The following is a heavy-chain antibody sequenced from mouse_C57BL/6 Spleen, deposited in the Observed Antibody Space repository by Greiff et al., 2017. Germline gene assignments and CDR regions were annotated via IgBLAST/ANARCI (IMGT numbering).Heavy chain of an antibody. CDR2: ISYDGSN. Sequence: VQLKESGPGLVKPSQSLSLTCSVTGYSITSGYYWNWIRQFPGNKLEWMGYISYDGSNNYNPSLKNRISITRDTSKNQFFLKLNSVTTEDTATYYCARNDYDAVYYAMDYWGQGTSVTVSS. J-gene: IGHJ4*01. CDR3: ARNDYDAVYYAMDY. V-gene: IGHV3-6*01. CDR1: GYSITSGYY. D-gene: IGHD2-4*01.